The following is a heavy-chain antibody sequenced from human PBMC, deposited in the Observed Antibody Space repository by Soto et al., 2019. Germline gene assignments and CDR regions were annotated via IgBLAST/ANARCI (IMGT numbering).Heavy chain of an antibody. CDR2: ISAYNGNT. Sequence: RASVKVSCKASGYTFTTYGISWVRQAPGQGLEWMGWISAYNGNTNYAQKLQGRVTTTTDTSTSTAYMELRSLRSDDTAVYYCAVGVLRFLEWLPYPNFDYWGQGTLVTVSS. D-gene: IGHD3-3*01. CDR1: GYTFTTYG. V-gene: IGHV1-18*04. J-gene: IGHJ4*02. CDR3: AVGVLRFLEWLPYPNFDY.